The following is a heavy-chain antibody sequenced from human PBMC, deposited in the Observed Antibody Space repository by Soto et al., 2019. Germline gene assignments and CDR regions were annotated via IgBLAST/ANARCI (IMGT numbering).Heavy chain of an antibody. J-gene: IGHJ3*02. Sequence: GGSLRLSCAASGFTFSSYWMHWVRQAPGKGLVWVSRINSDGSSTSYADSVKGRFTISRDNAKNTLYLQMNSLRAEDTAVYYCARDSHYYDSSGYYYNAFDIWGQGTMVTVSS. CDR1: GFTFSSYW. CDR3: ARDSHYYDSSGYYYNAFDI. CDR2: INSDGSST. D-gene: IGHD3-22*01. V-gene: IGHV3-74*01.